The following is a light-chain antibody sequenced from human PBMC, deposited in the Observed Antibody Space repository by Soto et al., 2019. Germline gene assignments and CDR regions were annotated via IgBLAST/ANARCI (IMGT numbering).Light chain of an antibody. J-gene: IGKJ3*01. V-gene: IGKV1-9*01. CDR1: QAISSH. CDR2: RAS. Sequence: DIQLTQSPSFLSASVGGRVTITCRASQAISSHLAWYQQKPGKAPNLLIYRASTLPSGVPSRFSGSGSGTQFTLTISSLQPEDFATYYCQQLNSYPLTFGPGTTVDIK. CDR3: QQLNSYPLT.